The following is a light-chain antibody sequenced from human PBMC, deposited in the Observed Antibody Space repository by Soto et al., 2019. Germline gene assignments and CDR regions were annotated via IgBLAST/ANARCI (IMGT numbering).Light chain of an antibody. CDR1: RGDIGGYNY. CDR2: DVY. V-gene: IGLV2-14*03. CDR3: SSYTSSTTLV. J-gene: IGLJ1*01. Sequence: QSALTQPASVSASPGQSITISCTGTRGDIGGYNYVSWYQQHPGKAPKLMIYDVYHRPSGVSNRFSASKSGNTASLTISGLQAEDVADYYCSSYTSSTTLVFGTGTKAPS.